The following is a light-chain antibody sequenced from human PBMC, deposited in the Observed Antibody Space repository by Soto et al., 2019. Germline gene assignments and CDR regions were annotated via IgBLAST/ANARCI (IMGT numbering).Light chain of an antibody. CDR2: AVS. Sequence: QSALTQRASVSGSPGQSITISCTGTSSDVGGYNYVSWFQQHPGKAPKLMIYAVSNRPSGVSNRFSGSKSGNTASLTISGLQAEDEADYYCSSYTSSSTLVVFGEGTKLTVL. CDR1: SSDVGGYNY. V-gene: IGLV2-14*01. CDR3: SSYTSSSTLVV. J-gene: IGLJ2*01.